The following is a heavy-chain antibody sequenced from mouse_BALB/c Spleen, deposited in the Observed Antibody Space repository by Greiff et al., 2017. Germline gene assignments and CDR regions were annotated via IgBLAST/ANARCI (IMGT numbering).Heavy chain of an antibody. CDR1: GFTFSSYG. CDR3: ARDSYFYAMDY. J-gene: IGHJ4*01. Sequence: EVMLVESGGGLVQPGGSLKLSCAASGFTFSSYGMSWVRQTPDKRLELVATINSNGGSTYYPDSVKGRFTISRDNAKNTLYLQMSSLKSEDTAMYYCARDSYFYAMDYWGQGTSGTVSS. CDR2: INSNGGST. D-gene: IGHD2-10*01. V-gene: IGHV5-6-3*01.